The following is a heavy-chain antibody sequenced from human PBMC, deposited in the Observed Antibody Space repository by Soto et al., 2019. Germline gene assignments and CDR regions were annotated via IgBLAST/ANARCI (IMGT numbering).Heavy chain of an antibody. CDR1: GGSISSYY. J-gene: IGHJ6*03. CDR2: IYYSGST. CDR3: ARGVCSGGSCYYYYYMDV. V-gene: IGHV4-59*01. Sequence: SETLSLTCTVSGGSISSYYWSWIRQPPGKGLEWIGYIYYSGSTNYNPSLKSRVTISVDTSKNQFSLKLSSVTAADTAVYYCARGVCSGGSCYYYYYMDVWGKGTTVTVSS. D-gene: IGHD2-15*01.